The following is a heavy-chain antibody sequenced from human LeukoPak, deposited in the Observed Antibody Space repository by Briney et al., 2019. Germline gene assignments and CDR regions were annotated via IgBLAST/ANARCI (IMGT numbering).Heavy chain of an antibody. J-gene: IGHJ4*02. V-gene: IGHV3-53*01. CDR3: ARATTVTTIFDY. Sequence: GGSLRLSCAASGFTVSSNYMSWVRQAPGRGLEWVSIIYSGGTTYYADSVRGRFSISRDNSKNTLYLQMNNLRAEDTAVYYCARATTVTTIFDYWGQGTLVTVSS. CDR1: GFTVSSNY. CDR2: IYSGGTT. D-gene: IGHD4-17*01.